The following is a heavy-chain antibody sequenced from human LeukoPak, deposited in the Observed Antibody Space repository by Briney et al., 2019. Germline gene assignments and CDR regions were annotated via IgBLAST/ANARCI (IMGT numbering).Heavy chain of an antibody. J-gene: IGHJ4*02. D-gene: IGHD1-14*01. CDR2: IYYTGST. CDR3: ARRNRGYFDY. V-gene: IGHV4-59*08. CDR1: GGSISSYY. Sequence: SETLPLTCTVSGGSISSYYWSWIRQPPGKGLEWIGYIYYTGSTNYNPSLKSRVTMSVDTSNNQFSLKLSSVTAADTAVYYCARRNRGYFDYWGQGTLVTVSS.